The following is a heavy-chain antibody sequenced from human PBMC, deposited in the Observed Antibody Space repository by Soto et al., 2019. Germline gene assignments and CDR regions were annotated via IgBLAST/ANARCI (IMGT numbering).Heavy chain of an antibody. J-gene: IGHJ6*02. Sequence: ESGGGLVKPGGSLRLSCAASGFSFSYAWMSWVRQAPGKGLEWVGRVKSKTDGGTADYAAPVKGRFTISRDDSKTTVYLQMNSLKTEDTAVYYCTTDCSGGSCYPGAHYYYYGMDVWGQGTTVTVSS. CDR3: TTDCSGGSCYPGAHYYYYGMDV. V-gene: IGHV3-15*01. D-gene: IGHD2-15*01. CDR2: VKSKTDGGTA. CDR1: GFSFSYAW.